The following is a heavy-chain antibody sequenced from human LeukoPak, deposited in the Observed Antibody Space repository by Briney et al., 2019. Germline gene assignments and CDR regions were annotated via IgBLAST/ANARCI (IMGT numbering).Heavy chain of an antibody. D-gene: IGHD3/OR15-3a*01. J-gene: IGHJ4*02. CDR3: ARGDWLDY. CDR1: GYIFTSYQ. CDR2: INPGVSTT. V-gene: IGHV1-46*01. Sequence: ASVKVSCKASGYIFTSYQMQWVRQAPGQGLEWMGIINPGVSTTSYAQKFQGRVTMTRDTSTSTVYMELSSLRSEDTAVYYCARGDWLDYWGQGTLVTVSS.